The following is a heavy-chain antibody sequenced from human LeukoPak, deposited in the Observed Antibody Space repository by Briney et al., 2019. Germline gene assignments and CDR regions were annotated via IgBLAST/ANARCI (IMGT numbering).Heavy chain of an antibody. J-gene: IGHJ4*02. CDR3: ARDPGDYYDSSGYRSSRGTFDY. Sequence: PGGSLRLSCAASGFTFSSYEMNWVRQAPGKGLEWVSYISSSGSTIYYADSVKAQCPNSKDNAKNSLYLQMNSLRAEDTAVYYCARDPGDYYDSSGYRSSRGTFDYWGQGTLVTVSS. CDR1: GFTFSSYE. CDR2: ISSSGSTI. D-gene: IGHD3-22*01. V-gene: IGHV3-48*03.